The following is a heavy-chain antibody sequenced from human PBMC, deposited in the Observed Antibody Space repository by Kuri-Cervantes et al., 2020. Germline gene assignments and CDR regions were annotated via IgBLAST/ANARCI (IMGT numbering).Heavy chain of an antibody. J-gene: IGHJ5*02. CDR3: ARVSQRITMINPPDWFDP. CDR1: GYTFTSYD. D-gene: IGHD3-22*01. Sequence: SVKVSCKASGYTFTSYDINWVRQATGQGLEWMGGIIPIFGTANYAQKFQGRVTITADESTSTAYMELSSLRSEDTAVYYCARVSQRITMINPPDWFDPWGQGTLVTVSS. V-gene: IGHV1-69*13. CDR2: IIPIFGTA.